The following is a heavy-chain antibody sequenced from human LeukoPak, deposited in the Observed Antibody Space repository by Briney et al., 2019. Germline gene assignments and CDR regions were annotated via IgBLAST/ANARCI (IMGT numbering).Heavy chain of an antibody. CDR2: IYYSGST. D-gene: IGHD3-9*01. V-gene: IGHV4-39*07. CDR3: ASLYYDILTGYTSDAFDI. J-gene: IGHJ3*02. CDR1: GGSISSNNYY. Sequence: SETLSLTCTVSGGSISSNNYYWGWIRQPPGKGLEWIGSIYYSGSTYYNPSLKSRVTISVDTSKNQFSLKLSSVTAADTAVYYCASLYYDILTGYTSDAFDIWGQGTMVTVSS.